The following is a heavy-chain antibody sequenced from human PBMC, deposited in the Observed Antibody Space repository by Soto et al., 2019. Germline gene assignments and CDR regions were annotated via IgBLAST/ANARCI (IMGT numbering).Heavy chain of an antibody. CDR2: IIPVFRTA. V-gene: IGHV1-69*12. J-gene: IGHJ6*02. D-gene: IGHD5-12*01. CDR1: GGTFNTYA. Sequence: QVQLVQSGAEVKKPGSSVKVSCKASGGTFNTYAISWVRQAPGQGLEWMGGIIPVFRTADYAQKFQGRVTIIADESTSTAYMELSSLTSEDTAVYYRATDKERQRLGGNYYYAMDVWGQGTTVIVSS. CDR3: ATDKERQRLGGNYYYAMDV.